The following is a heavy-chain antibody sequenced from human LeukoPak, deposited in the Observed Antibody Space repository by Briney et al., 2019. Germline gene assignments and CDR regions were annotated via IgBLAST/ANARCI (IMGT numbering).Heavy chain of an antibody. Sequence: ASVKVSCKASGGTFSSYAISWVRQAPGQGLEWMGGIIPIFGTANYAQKFQGRVTITTDESTSTAYMELSSLRSEDTAVYYCARAPLPPYCSSTSCYFSMTDYWGQGTLVTVSS. V-gene: IGHV1-69*05. J-gene: IGHJ4*02. CDR1: GGTFSSYA. D-gene: IGHD2-2*01. CDR2: IIPIFGTA. CDR3: ARAPLPPYCSSTSCYFSMTDY.